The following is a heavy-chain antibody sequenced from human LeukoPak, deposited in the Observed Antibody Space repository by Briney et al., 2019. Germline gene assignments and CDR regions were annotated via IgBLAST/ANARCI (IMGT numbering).Heavy chain of an antibody. V-gene: IGHV4-59*12. CDR3: ARLMMRGVPAARGALYY. CDR1: GGSISSYY. CDR2: IYYSGST. J-gene: IGHJ4*02. D-gene: IGHD2-2*01. Sequence: PSETLSLTCTVSGGSISSYYWSWIRQPPGKGLEWIGYIYYSGSTNYDPSLKSRVTISVDTSKNQFSLKLSSVTAADTAVYYCARLMMRGVPAARGALYYWGQGTLVTVSS.